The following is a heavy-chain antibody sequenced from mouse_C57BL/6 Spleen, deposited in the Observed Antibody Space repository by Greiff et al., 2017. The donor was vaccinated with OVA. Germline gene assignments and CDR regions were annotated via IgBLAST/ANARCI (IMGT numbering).Heavy chain of an antibody. D-gene: IGHD1-1*01. Sequence: VQLQQPGAELVKPGASVKMSCKASGYTFTSYWITWVKQRPGQGLEWIGDIYPGSGSTNYNEKFKSKATLTVDTSSSTAYMQLSSLTSEDSAVYYGAREGDYYGRGAWFAYWGQGTLVTVSA. V-gene: IGHV1-55*01. CDR3: AREGDYYGRGAWFAY. CDR1: GYTFTSYW. J-gene: IGHJ3*01. CDR2: IYPGSGST.